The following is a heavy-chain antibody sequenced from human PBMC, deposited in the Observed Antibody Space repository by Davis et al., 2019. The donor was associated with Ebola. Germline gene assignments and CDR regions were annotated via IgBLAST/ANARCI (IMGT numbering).Heavy chain of an antibody. V-gene: IGHV1-18*01. CDR1: GYTFTSYG. J-gene: IGHJ4*02. Sequence: AASVKVSCKASGYTFTSYGISWVRQAPGQGLEGMGWISAYNGNTNYAQKLQGRVTMTTDTSTSTAYMELRSLRSDDTAVYYCARDSMVRGNDYWGQGTLVTVSS. D-gene: IGHD3-10*01. CDR2: ISAYNGNT. CDR3: ARDSMVRGNDY.